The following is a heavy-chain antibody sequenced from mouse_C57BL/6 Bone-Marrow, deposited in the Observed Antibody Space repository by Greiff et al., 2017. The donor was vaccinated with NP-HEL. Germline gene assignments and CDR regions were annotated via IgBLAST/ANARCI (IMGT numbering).Heavy chain of an antibody. D-gene: IGHD2-4*01. Sequence: EVKLVESGGGLVKPGGSLKLSCAASGFTFSDYGMHWVRQAPEKGLEWVAYISSGSSTIYYADTVKGRFTISRDNAKNTLFLQMTSLRSEDTAMYYCARTGLRPDWYFDVWGTGTTVTVSS. J-gene: IGHJ1*03. CDR1: GFTFSDYG. CDR3: ARTGLRPDWYFDV. CDR2: ISSGSSTI. V-gene: IGHV5-17*01.